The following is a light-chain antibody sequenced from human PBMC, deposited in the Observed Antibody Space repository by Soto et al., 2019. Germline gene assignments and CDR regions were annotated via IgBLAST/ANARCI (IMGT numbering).Light chain of an antibody. CDR3: SSYRNTDTLV. V-gene: IGLV2-14*01. CDR1: SSDIGGYNY. Sequence: QSALTQPASVSGSPGQSITTSCTGTSSDIGGYNYVSWYQQYPGKAPKLMIYEVTNRPSGVSNRFSGSKYGNTASLTISGLQSEDEADYYCSSYRNTDTLVFGGGTKLTVL. J-gene: IGLJ3*02. CDR2: EVT.